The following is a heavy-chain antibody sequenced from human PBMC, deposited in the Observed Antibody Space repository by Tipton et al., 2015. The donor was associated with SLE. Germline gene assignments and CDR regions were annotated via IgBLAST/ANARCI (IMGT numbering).Heavy chain of an antibody. Sequence: TLSLTCTVSGGSISSGNYYWSWIRQPAGKGLEWIGRIYTSGSTNYNPSLKSRVTISVDTSKNQFSLKLSSVTAADTAVYYCARHGGSGKYYRTLDYWGQGILVTVSS. CDR2: IYTSGST. CDR3: ARHGGSGKYYRTLDY. J-gene: IGHJ4*02. V-gene: IGHV4-61*02. D-gene: IGHD3-10*01. CDR1: GGSISSGNYY.